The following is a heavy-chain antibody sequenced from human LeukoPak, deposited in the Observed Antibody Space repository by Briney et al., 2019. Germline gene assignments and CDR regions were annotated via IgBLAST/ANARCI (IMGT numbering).Heavy chain of an antibody. D-gene: IGHD3-22*01. CDR3: ARFEMNYDSSGYPDY. J-gene: IGHJ4*02. V-gene: IGHV5-10-1*01. Sequence: GESLKIHCKGSGYSFTSYWISWVRQMPGKGLEWMGRIDPSDSYTNYSPSFQGHVTISADKSISTAYLQWSSLKASDTAMYYCARFEMNYDSSGYPDYWGQGPLVTVSS. CDR2: IDPSDSYT. CDR1: GYSFTSYW.